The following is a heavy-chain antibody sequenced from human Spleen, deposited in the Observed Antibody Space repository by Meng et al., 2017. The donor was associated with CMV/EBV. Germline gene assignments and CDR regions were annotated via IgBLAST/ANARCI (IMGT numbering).Heavy chain of an antibody. CDR3: ARDAGRVYYDSSGYYYYFAY. CDR1: TAYY. V-gene: IGHV1-2*02. Sequence: TAYYMHRVRQAPGQGLEWMGWINPNSGGTNNAQKFQGRVTMTRDTSISTAYMELSRLRSDDTAVYYCARDAGRVYYDSSGYYYYFAYWGQGTLVTVSS. CDR2: INPNSGGT. J-gene: IGHJ4*02. D-gene: IGHD3-22*01.